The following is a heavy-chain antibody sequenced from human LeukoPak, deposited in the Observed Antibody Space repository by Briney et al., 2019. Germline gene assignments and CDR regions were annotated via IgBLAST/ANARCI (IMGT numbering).Heavy chain of an antibody. CDR2: ISAYNGNT. V-gene: IGHV1-18*01. D-gene: IGHD3-22*01. CDR1: GYTFTSYG. Sequence: ASVRVSCKASGYTFTSYGISWVRQAPGQGLEWMGWISAYNGNTNYAQELQGRVTMTTDTSTSTAYMELRSLRSDDTAVYYCARVTRITMIVVVILDAFDIWGQGTMVTVSS. CDR3: ARVTRITMIVVVILDAFDI. J-gene: IGHJ3*02.